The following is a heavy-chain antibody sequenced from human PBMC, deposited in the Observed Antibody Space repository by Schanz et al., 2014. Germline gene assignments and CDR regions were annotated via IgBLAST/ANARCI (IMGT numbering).Heavy chain of an antibody. CDR3: AKGMGYCSGGTCYDYYYYGLDV. Sequence: DVQLLESGGGLVQPGGSLRLSCAASGFTFNSYAMTWVRQAPGKGLEWVSNISHSGGSKYYADSVKGRFTISRDNSENTLYLQMNSLSADDTAVFYCAKGMGYCSGGTCYDYYYYGLDVWGQGTTVTVSS. V-gene: IGHV3-23*01. J-gene: IGHJ6*02. CDR2: ISHSGGSK. CDR1: GFTFNSYA. D-gene: IGHD2-15*01.